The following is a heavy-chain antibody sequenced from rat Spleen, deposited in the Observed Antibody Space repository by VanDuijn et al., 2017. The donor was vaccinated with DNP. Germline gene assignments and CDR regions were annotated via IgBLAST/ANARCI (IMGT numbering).Heavy chain of an antibody. Sequence: EVQLVESGGGLVQPGRSLKLSCAASGFTFSAYYMAWVRQAPQKGLEWVATISYDGSSISYRDSVKGRFTISTDNAKSTLYLQIDSLRSEDTATYYCARPDYWGQGVMVTVSS. CDR1: GFTFSAYY. CDR2: ISYDGSSI. J-gene: IGHJ2*01. V-gene: IGHV5-7*01. CDR3: ARPDY.